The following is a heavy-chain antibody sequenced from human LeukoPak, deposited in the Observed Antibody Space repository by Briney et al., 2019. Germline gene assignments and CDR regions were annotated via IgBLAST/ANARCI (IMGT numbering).Heavy chain of an antibody. CDR1: GGSFSGYY. D-gene: IGHD3-22*01. CDR3: ASVGDSSGPRDYYGMDV. CDR2: IIHTGST. V-gene: IGHV4-34*12. J-gene: IGHJ6*02. Sequence: SETLSLTCTVYGGSFSGYYWSWIRQPPGKGLEWIGEIIHTGSTNYNPSLKSRVTISVDTSKNQFSLKLSSVTAADTAVYYCASVGDSSGPRDYYGMDVWGQGTTVTVSS.